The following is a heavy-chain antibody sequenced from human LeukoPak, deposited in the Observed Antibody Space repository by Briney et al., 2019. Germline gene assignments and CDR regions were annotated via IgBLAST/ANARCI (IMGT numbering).Heavy chain of an antibody. CDR2: IKQDGSEK. J-gene: IGHJ4*02. Sequence: GGSLRLSCAASGFTFSSYWMSWVRQAPGKGLEWVANIKQDGSEKYYVDSVKGRFTISRDNAKNSLYLQMNSLRAEDTAVYYRASGYYDFWSGYSHSYYFDYWGQGTLVTVSS. CDR1: GFTFSSYW. V-gene: IGHV3-7*01. CDR3: ASGYYDFWSGYSHSYYFDY. D-gene: IGHD3-3*01.